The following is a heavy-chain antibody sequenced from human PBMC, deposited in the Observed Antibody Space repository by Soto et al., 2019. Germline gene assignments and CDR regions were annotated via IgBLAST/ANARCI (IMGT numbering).Heavy chain of an antibody. Sequence: DVQLLESGGHLVQPGGSLRLSCAASGFTFSSYAMSWVRQAPGKGLEWVSSVSAGGDMTYYSDSVKGRFTISRDNSNNALSLQMNGLRIEDTAIYYCARGDRGGSGSPASYYYSGLDVWGQGATVTVS. D-gene: IGHD3-10*01. J-gene: IGHJ6*02. CDR1: GFTFSSYA. CDR2: VSAGGDMT. V-gene: IGHV3-23*01. CDR3: ARGDRGGSGSPASYYYSGLDV.